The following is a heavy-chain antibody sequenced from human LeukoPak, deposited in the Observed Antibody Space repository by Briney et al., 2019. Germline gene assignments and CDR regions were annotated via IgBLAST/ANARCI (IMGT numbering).Heavy chain of an antibody. CDR3: AREEMATMNWFDP. Sequence: GGSLRLSCAASGFTFSIYGMQWVRQAPGKGLEWVAFIRYDESNKYYADSVKGRFTISRDNSKNTLYLQMNSLRPEDTAVYYCAREEMATMNWFDPWGQGTLVTVSS. CDR2: IRYDESNK. D-gene: IGHD5-24*01. J-gene: IGHJ5*02. V-gene: IGHV3-30*02. CDR1: GFTFSIYG.